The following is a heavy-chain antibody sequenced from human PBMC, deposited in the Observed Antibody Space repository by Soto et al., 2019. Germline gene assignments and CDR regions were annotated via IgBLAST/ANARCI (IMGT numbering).Heavy chain of an antibody. CDR2: ISSSSSYI. J-gene: IGHJ3*02. D-gene: IGHD6-19*01. Sequence: EVQLVESGGGLVQPGGSLRLSCAASGFTFSSYSMNWVRQAPGKGLEWVSSISSSSSYIYYADSVKGRFTISRDNAKNSLYLQMNSLRAEDTAVYYCARGGGGVAVAVVQDAFDIWGQGTMVTVSS. V-gene: IGHV3-21*01. CDR1: GFTFSSYS. CDR3: ARGGGGVAVAVVQDAFDI.